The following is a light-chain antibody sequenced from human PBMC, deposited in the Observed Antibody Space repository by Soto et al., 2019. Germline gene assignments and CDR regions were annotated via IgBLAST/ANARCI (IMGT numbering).Light chain of an antibody. V-gene: IGLV1-40*01. CDR3: QSYDSSLSGSYV. Sequence: QSVLTQPPSVSGAPGQRVTISCTGSSSNIGAGYDVHWYQQLPGTAPKLLIYGNSNRPSGVPDQFSGSKSGTSASLVITGLQAEDEADYYCQSYDSSLSGSYVFGTGTKLTVL. CDR2: GNS. J-gene: IGLJ1*01. CDR1: SSNIGAGYD.